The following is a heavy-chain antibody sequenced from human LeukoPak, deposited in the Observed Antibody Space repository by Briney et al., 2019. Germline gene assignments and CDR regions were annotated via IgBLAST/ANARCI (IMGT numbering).Heavy chain of an antibody. D-gene: IGHD3-3*01. CDR1: GYTFTSYG. CDR2: ISAYNGNT. CDR3: ARALGYDFWSGLYYYYGMDV. J-gene: IGHJ6*02. V-gene: IGHV1-18*01. Sequence: ASVKVSCKASGYTFTSYGISWVRQAPGQRLEWMGWISAYNGNTNYAQKLQGRVTMTTDTSTSTAYMELRSLRSDDTAVYYCARALGYDFWSGLYYYYGMDVWGQGTTVTVSS.